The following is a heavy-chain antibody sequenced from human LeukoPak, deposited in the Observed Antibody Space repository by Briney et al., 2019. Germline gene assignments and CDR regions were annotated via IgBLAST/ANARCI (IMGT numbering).Heavy chain of an antibody. Sequence: GGSLRLSCAASGFIFSSHGMHWVRQAPGKGLEWVSGISGGGGSTYYADSVKGRFTISRDNSKNTLYLQMDSLRAEDTALYYCAKGSGINHYHWIDPWGQGTLVTVSS. D-gene: IGHD1-14*01. V-gene: IGHV3-23*01. CDR2: ISGGGGST. J-gene: IGHJ5*02. CDR1: GFIFSSHG. CDR3: AKGSGINHYHWIDP.